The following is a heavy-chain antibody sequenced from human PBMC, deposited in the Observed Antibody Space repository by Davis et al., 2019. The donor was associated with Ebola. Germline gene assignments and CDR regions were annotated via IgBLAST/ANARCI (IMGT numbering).Heavy chain of an antibody. D-gene: IGHD5-12*01. Sequence: PSVKVSCKAFGYTFPNYFLHWVRQAPGQGLEWMGFITPGSGRAGYAERFQGRVTMTTDPSTNTVYMELSSLRSDDTAIYSCARVAANLGIYYFDYWGQGTLVTVSS. CDR1: GYTFPNYF. CDR2: ITPGSGRA. J-gene: IGHJ4*02. CDR3: ARVAANLGIYYFDY. V-gene: IGHV1-46*01.